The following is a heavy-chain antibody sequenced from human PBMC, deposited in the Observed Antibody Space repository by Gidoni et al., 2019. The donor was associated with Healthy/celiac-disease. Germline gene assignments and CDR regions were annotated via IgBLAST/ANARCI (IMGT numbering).Heavy chain of an antibody. J-gene: IGHJ2*01. D-gene: IGHD2-2*01. CDR3: AKDPEDIVVVGWYFDL. Sequence: EVQLLESGGGWVQPGGSLRLSWSAYGFTFGSYAMSWVRQAPGKGLEWVSAISGSGGSTYYADSVKGRFTISRDNSKNTLYLQMNSLRAEDTAVYYCAKDPEDIVVVGWYFDLWGRGTLVTVSS. CDR2: ISGSGGST. V-gene: IGHV3-23*01. CDR1: GFTFGSYA.